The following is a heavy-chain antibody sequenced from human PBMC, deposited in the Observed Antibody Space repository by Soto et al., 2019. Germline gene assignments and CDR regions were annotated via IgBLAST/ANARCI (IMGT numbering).Heavy chain of an antibody. D-gene: IGHD2-15*01. J-gene: IGHJ6*02. Sequence: VQLVESGGGVVQPGRSLRLSCAASGFTFSSYAMHWVRQAPGKGLEWVAVISYDGSNKYYADSVKGRFTISRDNSKNTLYLQMNSLRAEDTAVYYCARESVVAATPGDYGMDVWGQGTTVTVSS. V-gene: IGHV3-30-3*01. CDR2: ISYDGSNK. CDR3: ARESVVAATPGDYGMDV. CDR1: GFTFSSYA.